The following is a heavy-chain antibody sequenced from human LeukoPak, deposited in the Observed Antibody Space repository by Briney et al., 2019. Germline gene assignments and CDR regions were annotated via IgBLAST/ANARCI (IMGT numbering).Heavy chain of an antibody. V-gene: IGHV4-59*01. CDR3: AATIKRDYGDTVLNY. Sequence: SETLSLTCTVPGDSISSYYWSWIRQPPRKGLEWIAYMHNGVHTNYNPSLKSRVTISGDTSKNQFSLKLTSVTAADTAVYFCAATIKRDYGDTVLNYWGQGTLATVSS. D-gene: IGHD4/OR15-4a*01. J-gene: IGHJ4*02. CDR1: GDSISSYY. CDR2: MHNGVHT.